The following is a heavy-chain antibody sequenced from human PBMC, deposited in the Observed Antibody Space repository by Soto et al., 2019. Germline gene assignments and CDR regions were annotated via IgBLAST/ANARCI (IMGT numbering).Heavy chain of an antibody. CDR3: VRARIDY. V-gene: IGHV3-7*04. CDR1: GFTFSNYW. J-gene: IGHJ4*02. CDR2: ISKDGSER. Sequence: EVQLVESGGGLVQPGGSLRLSCAASGFTFSNYWMTWVRRAPGKGLEWVATISKDGSERYYADSLRGRLSISRDNGKNSLYLQVNSLRDDDTALYYCVRARIDYWGQGILVTVSS.